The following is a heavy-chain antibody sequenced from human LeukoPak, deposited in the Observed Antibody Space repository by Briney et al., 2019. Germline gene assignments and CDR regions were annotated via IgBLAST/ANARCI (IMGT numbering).Heavy chain of an antibody. CDR1: GCTFSSSN. Sequence: GGSLRLSCAASGCTFSSSNMHWVRQAPGKGLEWVSFISGTSTAIYYADSVKGRFTISRDIARKSLYLQMNSLRDEDTAVYYCVRGGGRSYSDAFDIWGQGTVVTVSS. J-gene: IGHJ3*02. V-gene: IGHV3-48*02. D-gene: IGHD1-26*01. CDR2: ISGTSTAI. CDR3: VRGGGRSYSDAFDI.